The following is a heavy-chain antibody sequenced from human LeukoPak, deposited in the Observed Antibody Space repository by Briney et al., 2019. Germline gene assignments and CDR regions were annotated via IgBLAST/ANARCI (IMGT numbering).Heavy chain of an antibody. CDR1: GGTFSSYA. D-gene: IGHD3-10*01. J-gene: IGHJ3*02. V-gene: IGHV1-69*13. Sequence: SVKVSCKASGGTFSSYAISWVRQAPGQGLEWMGGIIPIFGTANYAQKFQGRVTITADESTSTAYVELSGLRSEDTAVYYCARDPSPYYYGSGSSRAFDIWGQGTMVTVSS. CDR2: IIPIFGTA. CDR3: ARDPSPYYYGSGSSRAFDI.